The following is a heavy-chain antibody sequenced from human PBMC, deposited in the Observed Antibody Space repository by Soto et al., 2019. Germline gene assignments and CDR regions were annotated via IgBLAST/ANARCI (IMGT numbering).Heavy chain of an antibody. CDR3: ARAFAGFGAYWYFDL. D-gene: IGHD3-16*01. V-gene: IGHV4-59*01. CDR2: GYHSVSI. Sequence: QVQLQESGPGLVKPSETLSLTCTVSGGSITDYYWSWIRQPPGKALEWIGYGYHSVSIHYNPSLKTRVTISVDPSGNQCSLRLSSVTAADTAVYYCARAFAGFGAYWYFDLWGRGTLVTVSS. J-gene: IGHJ2*01. CDR1: GGSITDYY.